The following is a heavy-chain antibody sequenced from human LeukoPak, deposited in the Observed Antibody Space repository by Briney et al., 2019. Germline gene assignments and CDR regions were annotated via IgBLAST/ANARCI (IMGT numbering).Heavy chain of an antibody. CDR1: GYTFTGYY. J-gene: IGHJ5*02. CDR2: INPNSGGT. D-gene: IGHD3-22*01. CDR3: ARGWFRSSSGYYYDWFDP. V-gene: IGHV1-2*02. Sequence: ASVKVSCKASGYTFTGYYMHWVRQAPGQGLEWMGWINPNSGGTNYAQKFQGRVTMTRDTSISTAYMELSRLRSDDTAVYYCARGWFRSSSGYYYDWFDPWGQGTLVTVSS.